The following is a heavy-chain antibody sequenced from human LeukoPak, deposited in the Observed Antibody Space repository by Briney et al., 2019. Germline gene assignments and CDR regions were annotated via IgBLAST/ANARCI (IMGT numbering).Heavy chain of an antibody. Sequence: SETLSLTCTVSGGSISSSSYYWGWIRQPPGKALEWIGSIYYSGSTYYNPSLKSRDTISVDTSKKQFSLKMSSVTAADTAVYFCARPGGSSGSGFDPWGQGTLVTVSS. V-gene: IGHV4-39*01. D-gene: IGHD6-25*01. CDR2: IYYSGST. CDR3: ARPGGSSGSGFDP. CDR1: GGSISSSSYY. J-gene: IGHJ5*02.